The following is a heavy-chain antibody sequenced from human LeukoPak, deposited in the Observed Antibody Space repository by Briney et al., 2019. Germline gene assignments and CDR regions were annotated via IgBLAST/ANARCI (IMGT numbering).Heavy chain of an antibody. CDR1: EYRLSHLS. CDR3: ATDRVYRSSGRSWGFFDY. V-gene: IGHV1-24*01. Sequence: ASGKVSCKLSEYRLSHLSIHWVREAPGEGREGMGGFDAENNKMVDLQRFQGRVTMTEGTSADTAYMELPGLRSEDTAMYFCATDRVYRSSGRSWGFFDYWGQGTLVIVSS. J-gene: IGHJ4*02. D-gene: IGHD6-19*01. CDR2: FDAENNKM.